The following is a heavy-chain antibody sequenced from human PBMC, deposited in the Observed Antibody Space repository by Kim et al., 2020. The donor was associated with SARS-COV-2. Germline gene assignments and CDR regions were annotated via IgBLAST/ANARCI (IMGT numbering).Heavy chain of an antibody. Sequence: SVKVSCKASGGTFSSYAISWVRQAPGQGLEWMGGIIPIFGTANYAQKFQGRVTITADESTSTAYMELSSLRSEDTAVYYCARESSYGSGSRFGSFIDYWGQGTLVTVSS. D-gene: IGHD3-10*01. CDR2: IIPIFGTA. CDR1: GGTFSSYA. V-gene: IGHV1-69*13. J-gene: IGHJ4*02. CDR3: ARESSYGSGSRFGSFIDY.